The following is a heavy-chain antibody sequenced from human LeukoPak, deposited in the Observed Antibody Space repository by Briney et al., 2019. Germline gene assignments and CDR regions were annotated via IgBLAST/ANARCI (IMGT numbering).Heavy chain of an antibody. D-gene: IGHD4-17*01. CDR2: ISTSISYI. Sequence: GESLRLSCVASGFTFNRYSMNWVRQAPGKGLEWVSSISTSISYIYYADSLKGRFTISRDNARNSLYLDMDSMRVEDTAVYYCARVGATVTGSDPFDIWGQGTIVTVSS. CDR1: GFTFNRYS. J-gene: IGHJ3*02. V-gene: IGHV3-21*01. CDR3: ARVGATVTGSDPFDI.